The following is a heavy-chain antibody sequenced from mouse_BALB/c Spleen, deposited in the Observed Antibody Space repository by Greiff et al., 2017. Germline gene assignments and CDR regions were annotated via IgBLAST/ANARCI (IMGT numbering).Heavy chain of an antibody. CDR1: GFTFSSFG. D-gene: IGHD2-1*01. V-gene: IGHV5-17*02. Sequence: DVKLMESGGGLVQPGGSRKLSCAASGFTFSSFGMHWVRQAPEKGLEWVAYISSGSSTIYYADTVKGRFTISRDNPKNTLFLQMTSLRSEDTAMYYCARGGKRYAMDYWGQGTSVTVSS. CDR3: ARGGKRYAMDY. J-gene: IGHJ4*01. CDR2: ISSGSSTI.